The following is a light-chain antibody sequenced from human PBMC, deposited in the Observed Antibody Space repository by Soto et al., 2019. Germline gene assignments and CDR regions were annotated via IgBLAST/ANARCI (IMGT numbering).Light chain of an antibody. CDR2: ASS. J-gene: IGKJ2*01. Sequence: DIQMTQSPSSLSTSVGDRVTITCRASQAINDYLAWYQRKPGNVPKLLIYASSILQTGVPSRFSGSGSGTDFTLTISNLQPEDVATYYCQQYDSDPYTFGWGTKLEIK. V-gene: IGKV1-27*01. CDR3: QQYDSDPYT. CDR1: QAINDY.